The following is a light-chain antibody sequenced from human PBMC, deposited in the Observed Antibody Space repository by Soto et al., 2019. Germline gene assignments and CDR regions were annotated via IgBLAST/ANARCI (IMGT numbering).Light chain of an antibody. J-gene: IGKJ5*01. CDR3: QQGYSNPRT. V-gene: IGKV1-39*01. CDR2: DAS. Sequence: DIQMTQSPSSLSTFVGDRVTITCRASQSVSSSLNWYQQKPGKAPKLLIYDASGLQYGVPSRFSASGSGTDFTLTLDSLQPEDSATYSCQQGYSNPRTFGQGTRLEIK. CDR1: QSVSSS.